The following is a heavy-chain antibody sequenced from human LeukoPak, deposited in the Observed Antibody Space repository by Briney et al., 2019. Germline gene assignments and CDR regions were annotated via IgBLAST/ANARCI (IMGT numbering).Heavy chain of an antibody. Sequence: ASVKVSCKASGYTFTSYGISWVRQAPGQGLEWMGWISAYNGNTNYAQKLQGRVTMTTGTSTSTAYMELRSLRSDDTAVYYCARVQDCSGGSCYLTGFYYYYYMDVWGKGTTVTVSS. CDR3: ARVQDCSGGSCYLTGFYYYYYMDV. D-gene: IGHD2-15*01. J-gene: IGHJ6*03. CDR1: GYTFTSYG. CDR2: ISAYNGNT. V-gene: IGHV1-18*01.